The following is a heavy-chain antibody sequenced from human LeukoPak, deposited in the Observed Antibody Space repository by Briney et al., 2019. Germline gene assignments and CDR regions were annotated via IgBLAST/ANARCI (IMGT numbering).Heavy chain of an antibody. CDR3: AKSVVVVPFDY. CDR2: ISGSGGST. V-gene: IGHV3-23*01. J-gene: IGHJ4*02. Sequence: PGGSLRLSCAASGFTFSSYGMSWVRQAPGKGLEWVSAISGSGGSTYYADSVKGWFTISRDNSKNTLYLQMKSLRAEDTAVYYCAKSVVVVPFDYWGQGNLVTVSS. CDR1: GFTFSSYG. D-gene: IGHD3-22*01.